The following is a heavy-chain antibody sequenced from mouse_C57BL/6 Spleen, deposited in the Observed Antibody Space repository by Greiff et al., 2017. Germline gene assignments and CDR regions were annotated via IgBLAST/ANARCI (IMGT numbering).Heavy chain of an antibody. CDR3: ARHSLRLFDY. CDR2: ISSGGSYT. D-gene: IGHD1-2*01. Sequence: EVKLVESGGDLVKPGGSLKLSCAASGFTFSSYGMSWVRQTPDKRLEWVATISSGGSYTYYPDSVKGRFPISRDNAKNNLYLQMSSLKSEDTAIFYCARHSLRLFDYWGQGTTLTVSS. V-gene: IGHV5-6*01. CDR1: GFTFSSYG. J-gene: IGHJ2*01.